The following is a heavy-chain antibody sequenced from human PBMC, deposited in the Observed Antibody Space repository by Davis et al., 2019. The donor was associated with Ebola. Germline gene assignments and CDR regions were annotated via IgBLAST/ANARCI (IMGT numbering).Heavy chain of an antibody. J-gene: IGHJ6*04. CDR3: AKGGQWLVRDPHLYTMDV. Sequence: GESLKISCAASRFAFSTYGMHWVRQAPGKGLEWVAVISYDGKIEHYADSVRGRFTISRDNNNNKVYLQMDTLRRDDTAVYYCAKGGQWLVRDPHLYTMDVWGKGTTVTVSS. V-gene: IGHV3-30*18. CDR1: RFAFSTYG. D-gene: IGHD6-19*01. CDR2: ISYDGKIE.